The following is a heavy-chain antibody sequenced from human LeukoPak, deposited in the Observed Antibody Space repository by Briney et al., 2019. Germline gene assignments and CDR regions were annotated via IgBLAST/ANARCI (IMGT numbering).Heavy chain of an antibody. CDR1: GFTFSSSW. CDR2: INQDGSEK. CDR3: ARNWWSDY. V-gene: IGHV3-7*01. D-gene: IGHD2-15*01. Sequence: PGGSLRLSCAASGFTFSSSWMTWVRQAPGKGLEWVANINQDGSEKYYVDSVKGRFTISRDNAKNSPYLQMNSLRAEDTAVYYCARNWWSDYWGQGTLVTVSS. J-gene: IGHJ4*02.